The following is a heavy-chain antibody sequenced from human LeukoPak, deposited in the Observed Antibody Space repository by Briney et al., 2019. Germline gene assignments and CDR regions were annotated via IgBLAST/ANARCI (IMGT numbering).Heavy chain of an antibody. CDR1: GFTFSSYG. V-gene: IGHV3-30*02. CDR3: AKDAISGGYYFDY. CDR2: IRYDGGNK. Sequence: GGSLRLSCAASGFTFSSYGMHWVRQAPGKGLEWVAFIRYDGGNKYYADSVKGRFTISRDNSKNTLYLQMNSLRAEDTAVYYCAKDAISGGYYFDYWGQGTLVTVSS. D-gene: IGHD3-3*01. J-gene: IGHJ4*02.